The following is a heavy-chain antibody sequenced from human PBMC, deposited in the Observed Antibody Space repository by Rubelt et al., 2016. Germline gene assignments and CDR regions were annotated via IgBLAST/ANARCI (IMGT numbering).Heavy chain of an antibody. CDR3: ARGRPWPFSGDFDS. J-gene: IGHJ4*02. V-gene: IGHV4-59*12. CDR2: IYYNGST. CDR1: GGSITSYY. D-gene: IGHD1-26*01. Sequence: QVQLQESGPGLVKPSETLSLTCTVSGGSITSYYWSWIRQPPGKGLEWIGYIYYNGSTNYNPSLKSRVPISVDTSKKQFSLGLSSVTAADTAFYFCARGRPWPFSGDFDSWGPGALVTVSS.